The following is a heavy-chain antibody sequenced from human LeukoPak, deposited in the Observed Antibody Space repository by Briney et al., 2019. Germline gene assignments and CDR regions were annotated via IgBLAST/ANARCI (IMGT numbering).Heavy chain of an antibody. CDR3: ASEHPYDSSSH. CDR2: IYYSGST. J-gene: IGHJ4*02. CDR1: GGSISSYY. D-gene: IGHD3-22*01. Sequence: PSETLSLTCTVSGGSISSYYWSWIRQPPGKGLEWIGYIYYSGSTNYNPSLKSRVTISVDTSKNQFSLKLSSVTAADTAVYYCASEHPYDSSSHWGQGTLVTVSS. V-gene: IGHV4-59*01.